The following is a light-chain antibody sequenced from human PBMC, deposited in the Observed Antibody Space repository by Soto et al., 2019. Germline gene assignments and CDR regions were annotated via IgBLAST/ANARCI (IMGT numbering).Light chain of an antibody. J-gene: IGKJ5*01. CDR2: AAS. CDR3: QQSYSTPIT. V-gene: IGKV1-39*01. Sequence: DIQMTQSPSSLSASVGDRVTITCRASQSISGYLNWYQQKPGKXXNXXIYAASSLQSGVPSRFSGSGSGTDFTLTINSLHPEDFATYYCQQSYSTPITFGQGTRLEIK. CDR1: QSISGY.